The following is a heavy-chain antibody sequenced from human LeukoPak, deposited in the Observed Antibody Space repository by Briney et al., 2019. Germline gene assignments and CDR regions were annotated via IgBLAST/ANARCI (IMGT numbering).Heavy chain of an antibody. CDR1: GFTFSTYP. D-gene: IGHD3-9*01. CDR3: VKDRSNAAVDSFDIAFDI. V-gene: IGHV3-23*01. CDR2: IRGSAGTT. Sequence: GGSLRLSCAASGFTFSTYPMSWVRQAPGKGLEWVSSIRGSAGTTYYADSVKGRLTISRDNSKKMLYLQMNSLRVEDTAVYYCVKDRSNAAVDSFDIAFDIWGQGTMVTVSS. J-gene: IGHJ3*02.